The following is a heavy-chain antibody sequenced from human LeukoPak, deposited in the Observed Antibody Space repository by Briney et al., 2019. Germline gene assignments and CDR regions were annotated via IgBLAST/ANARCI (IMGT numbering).Heavy chain of an antibody. V-gene: IGHV1-8*02. J-gene: IGHJ4*02. CDR2: MNPNSGNT. CDR1: GYSFTTFH. D-gene: IGHD6-13*01. CDR3: ARVAAAGLHYSFDY. Sequence: GASVKVSCKAAGYSFTTFHINWVRQATGQGLEWMGWMNPNSGNTGYAQKFQGRVTMTRNTSISTAYMELSSLRSEDTAVYYCARVAAAGLHYSFDYWGQGTLVTVSS.